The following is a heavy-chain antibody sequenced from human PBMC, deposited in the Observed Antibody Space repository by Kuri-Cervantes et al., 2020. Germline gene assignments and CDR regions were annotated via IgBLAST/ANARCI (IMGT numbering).Heavy chain of an antibody. J-gene: IGHJ6*02. D-gene: IGHD5-18*01. CDR1: GFTFSSYG. Sequence: GESLKISCAASGFTFSSYGMHWVRQAPGKGLEWVAVISYDGSNKYYADSVKGRFTISRDNSKNTLYLQMNSLRAEDTAVYYCAKEKGGYSYGWWRAEYYGMDVWGQETTVTVSS. V-gene: IGHV3-30*18. CDR2: ISYDGSNK. CDR3: AKEKGGYSYGWWRAEYYGMDV.